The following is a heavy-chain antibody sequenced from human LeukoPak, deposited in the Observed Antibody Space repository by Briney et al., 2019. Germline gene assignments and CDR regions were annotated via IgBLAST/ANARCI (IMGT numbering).Heavy chain of an antibody. V-gene: IGHV1-69*13. CDR2: IIPIFATS. D-gene: IGHD2-2*01. CDR1: GGSFSSYA. CDR3: ASGRTDIVVVPATLRNYYFDY. Sequence: SVKVSCKASGGSFSSYAFSWVRQAPGQGLEWMGGIIPIFATSNYAQKFQGRVTITADESSSTAYMELSSLRSEDTAVYYCASGRTDIVVVPATLRNYYFDYWGQGTLVTVSS. J-gene: IGHJ4*02.